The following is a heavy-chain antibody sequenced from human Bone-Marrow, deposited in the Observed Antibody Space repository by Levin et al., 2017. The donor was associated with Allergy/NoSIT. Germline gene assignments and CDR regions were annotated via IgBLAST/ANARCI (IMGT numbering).Heavy chain of an antibody. CDR3: ARDQGEFGVTSPTYGMDV. D-gene: IGHD3-3*01. J-gene: IGHJ6*02. V-gene: IGHV1-46*04. Sequence: GESLKISCKASGYIFTSYSLHWVRQAPGQGLEWMGIINPRSGTIRYAEKLQGRASMTRDTSTSTVYIELSSLRSEDTAVYFCARDQGEFGVTSPTYGMDVWGQGTTVTVSS. CDR1: GYIFTSYS. CDR2: INPRSGTI.